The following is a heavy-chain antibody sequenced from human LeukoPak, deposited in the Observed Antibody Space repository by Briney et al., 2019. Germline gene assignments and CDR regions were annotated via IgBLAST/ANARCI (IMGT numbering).Heavy chain of an antibody. D-gene: IGHD4-17*01. CDR1: GFTFSTNW. J-gene: IGHJ4*02. V-gene: IGHV3-74*01. CDR3: ARGATYAYYFDY. CDR2: INGDGSRT. Sequence: GGSLRLSCAASGFTFSTNWMHWVRQAPGKGLVWVSRINGDGSRTNYADSVEGRFTISRDNAKNTVYLQMNSLRDEDTAVYYCARGATYAYYFDYWGQGILVTVSS.